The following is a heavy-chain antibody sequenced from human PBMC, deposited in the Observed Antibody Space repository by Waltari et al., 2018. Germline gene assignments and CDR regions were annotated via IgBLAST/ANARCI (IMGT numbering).Heavy chain of an antibody. J-gene: IGHJ6*02. D-gene: IGHD2-21*01. CDR3: ASAFVVVIAIQNYYGMDV. CDR2: ITPIFGTA. Sequence: QVQLVQSGAEVKKPGSSVKVSCKASGGNFSSYAISWVRQAPGQGLEWMGGITPIFGTANYAQKFQGRVTITAYESTSTAYMELSSLRSEDTAVYYCASAFVVVIAIQNYYGMDVWGQGTTVTVSS. CDR1: GGNFSSYA. V-gene: IGHV1-69*12.